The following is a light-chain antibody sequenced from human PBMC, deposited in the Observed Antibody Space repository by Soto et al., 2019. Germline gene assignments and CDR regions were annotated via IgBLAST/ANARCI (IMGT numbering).Light chain of an antibody. V-gene: IGLV4-69*01. CDR3: QTWDIGARVV. CDR1: SGHSSYA. Sequence: QPVLTQSPSASASLGASVKLTYTLSSGHSSYAIAWHQQQPEKGPRYLMKLSSDGSHSKGDGIPDRFSGSSSGAERYLTISRLQSEDEADYYCQTWDIGARVVFGGGTKLTVL. J-gene: IGLJ2*01. CDR2: LSSDGSH.